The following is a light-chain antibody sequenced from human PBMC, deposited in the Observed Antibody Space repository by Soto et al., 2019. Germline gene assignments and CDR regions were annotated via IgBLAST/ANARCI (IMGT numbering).Light chain of an antibody. J-gene: IGLJ1*01. V-gene: IGLV1-40*01. CDR1: SSNIGAGYD. CDR2: DNN. CDR3: QSSDSSLSGSYV. Sequence: QSVLTQPPSVSGAPGQRVIISCTGSSSNIGAGYDVHWYQQLPGTAPRLLIYDNNNRPSGVPARFSVSKSDTSASLAITGLQPEDEADYYCQSSDSSLSGSYVFGTGTKLTVL.